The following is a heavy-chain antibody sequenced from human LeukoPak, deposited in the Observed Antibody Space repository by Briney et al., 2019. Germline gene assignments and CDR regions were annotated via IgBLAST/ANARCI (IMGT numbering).Heavy chain of an antibody. CDR3: ARMTVRGIRHFDWLSPLDP. J-gene: IGHJ5*02. CDR2: ISSSSSYI. V-gene: IGHV3-21*01. CDR1: GFTFSSYS. D-gene: IGHD3-9*01. Sequence: GGSLRLSCAASGFTFSSYSMNWVRQAPGKGLEWVSSISSSSSYIYYADSVKGRFTISRDIAKNSLYLQMNSLRAEDTAVYYCARMTVRGIRHFDWLSPLDPWGQGTLVTVSS.